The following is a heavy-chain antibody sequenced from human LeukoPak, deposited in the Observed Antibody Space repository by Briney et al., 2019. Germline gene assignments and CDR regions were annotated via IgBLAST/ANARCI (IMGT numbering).Heavy chain of an antibody. Sequence: GGSLRLSCAASGFTFSSYSMSWVRQAPGKGLEWVSSISSSSSYIYYADSVKGRFTISRDNAKNSLYLQMNSLRAEDTAVYYCARAGSKTMYFDYWGQGTLVTVSS. V-gene: IGHV3-21*01. CDR3: ARAGSKTMYFDY. CDR2: ISSSSSYI. J-gene: IGHJ4*02. D-gene: IGHD3-10*01. CDR1: GFTFSSYS.